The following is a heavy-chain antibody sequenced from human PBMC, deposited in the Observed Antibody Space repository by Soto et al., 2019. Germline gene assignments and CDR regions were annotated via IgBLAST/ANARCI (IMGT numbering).Heavy chain of an antibody. CDR1: GGSFDEYF. CDR3: ARRKDSSRYFYGMDV. V-gene: IGHV4-34*02. CDR2: VHHSGTS. Sequence: QVALQQWGAGLLKPSQTLSLTCGVSGGSFDEYFWTWIRLTPGQGLEWIGEVHHSGTSYYNPSLKRRLAVSVDTSKSQVSLTLTSVPAADTGVYYCARRKDSSRYFYGMDVWGQGTTVVVS. J-gene: IGHJ6*02. D-gene: IGHD6-13*01.